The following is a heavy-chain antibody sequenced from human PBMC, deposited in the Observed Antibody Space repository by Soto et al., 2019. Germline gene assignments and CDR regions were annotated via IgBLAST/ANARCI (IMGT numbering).Heavy chain of an antibody. CDR1: GVSFSSYA. J-gene: IGHJ3*02. D-gene: IGHD3-22*01. CDR2: IIPMFDTT. Sequence: QVQLVPSGAEVQKPGSSVKVSCKASGVSFSSYAANWVRQAPGPGVGWMGGIIPMFDTTKKAQKFQGRVTIAANESTSTAYMELGGLRAADSAVYYCAIGTYSLYGIGYDGAFDIGGQGTVVTVSS. CDR3: AIGTYSLYGIGYDGAFDI. V-gene: IGHV1-69*01.